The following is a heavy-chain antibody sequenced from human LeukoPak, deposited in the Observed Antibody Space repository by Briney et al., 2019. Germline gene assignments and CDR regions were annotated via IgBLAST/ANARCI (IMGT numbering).Heavy chain of an antibody. V-gene: IGHV3-53*01. J-gene: IGHJ4*02. CDR3: ARVVPGNVHFDY. Sequence: GSLRLSCAASGFTVSSNYMSWVRQAPGKGLGWVSVIYSGGSTYYADSVKGRFTISRDNPKNTLYLQMNSLRAEDTAVYYCARVVPGNVHFDYWGQGTLVTVSS. CDR2: IYSGGST. CDR1: GFTVSSNY. D-gene: IGHD1-1*01.